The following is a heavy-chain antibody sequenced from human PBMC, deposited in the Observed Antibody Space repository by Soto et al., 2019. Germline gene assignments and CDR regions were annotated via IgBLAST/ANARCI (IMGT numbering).Heavy chain of an antibody. CDR2: ISSSSSYI. CDR1: GFTFSSYS. J-gene: IGHJ6*02. V-gene: IGHV3-21*01. D-gene: IGHD3-16*01. Sequence: GGSLRLSCAASGFTFSSYSMNWVRQAPGKGLEWVSSISSSSSYIYYADSVKGRFTISRDNAKNSLYLQMNSLRAEDTAVYYCARRQGDDYYYYGMDVWGQGTTVTVSS. CDR3: ARRQGDDYYYYGMDV.